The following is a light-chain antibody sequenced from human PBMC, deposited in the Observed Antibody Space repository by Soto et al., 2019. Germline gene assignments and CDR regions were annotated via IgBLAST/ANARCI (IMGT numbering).Light chain of an antibody. J-gene: IGKJ1*01. V-gene: IGKV1-39*01. Sequence: DIQMTQSPSSLSLSVGDGVTITCQASQTISNYLNWYQQKPRRAPRLLIHAASTLQSGVPSRFSGSGSGTDFTLTISSLEPEDFATYFCQQSYTTPWTFGLGTKVE. CDR3: QQSYTTPWT. CDR2: AAS. CDR1: QTISNY.